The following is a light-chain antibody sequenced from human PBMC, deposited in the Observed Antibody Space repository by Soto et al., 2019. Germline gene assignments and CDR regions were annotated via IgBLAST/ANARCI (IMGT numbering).Light chain of an antibody. CDR3: HQYETFSRT. Sequence: DIQMTQSPSTLSASAGDTDTVTCRASQSVSGRFAWYQQKPGEAPKLLIYDASAMSRGVPARFSGSGSGTKFTLTISSLQPDDFATYYCHQYETFSRTFGAGTKVEIK. CDR1: QSVSGR. CDR2: DAS. J-gene: IGKJ4*02. V-gene: IGKV1-5*01.